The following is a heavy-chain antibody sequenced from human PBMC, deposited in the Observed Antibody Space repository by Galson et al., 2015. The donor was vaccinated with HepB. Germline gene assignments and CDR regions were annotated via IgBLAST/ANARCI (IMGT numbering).Heavy chain of an antibody. V-gene: IGHV1-69*02. CDR2: IIPILGIA. CDR3: ARGRPQILLKNDAFDI. J-gene: IGHJ3*02. D-gene: IGHD2-8*02. Sequence: SVKVSCKASGGTFNSYTISWVRQAPGQGLEWMGRIIPILGIANFAQKFQGRVTITADKSTGTAYMELRSLRSEDTAGYYCARGRPQILLKNDAFDIWGQGTMVTVSS. CDR1: GGTFNSYT.